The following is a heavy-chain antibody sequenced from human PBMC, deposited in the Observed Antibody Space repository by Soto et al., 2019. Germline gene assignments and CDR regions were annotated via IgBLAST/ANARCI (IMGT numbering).Heavy chain of an antibody. J-gene: IGHJ3*02. CDR1: GDSISSDKW. D-gene: IGHD3-10*01. V-gene: IGHV4-4*02. CDR3: ARRYGGAFDI. CDR2: VYHSGNT. Sequence: SDTLSLTCAVSGDSISSDKWWSWVRQPPGKGLEWIGEVYHSGNTNYNPSLKSRVIISVDKPKNQFSLKLSSVTDADTAVYYCARRYGGAFDIWGQGTMVNVSS.